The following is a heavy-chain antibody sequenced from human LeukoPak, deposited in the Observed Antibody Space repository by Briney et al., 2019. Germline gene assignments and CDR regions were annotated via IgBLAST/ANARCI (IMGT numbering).Heavy chain of an antibody. J-gene: IGHJ4*02. CDR1: GFTVSSNY. D-gene: IGHD6-13*01. CDR2: IYSGGST. Sequence: GGSLRLSCAASGFTVSSNYMSWVRQAPGKGLVGVSVIYSGGSTYYADSVKGRFTISRDNSKNTLYLQMNSLRAEDTAVYYCARSLGGSFTFDYWGQGTLVTVSS. CDR3: ARSLGGSFTFDY. V-gene: IGHV3-53*01.